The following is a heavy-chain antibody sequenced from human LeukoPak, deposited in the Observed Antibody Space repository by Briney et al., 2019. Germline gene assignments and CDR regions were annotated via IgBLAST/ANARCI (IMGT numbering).Heavy chain of an antibody. CDR1: GGSFSGYY. V-gene: IGHV4-34*01. CDR2: INHSGST. CDR3: ARTLRFLEWFNAFDI. Sequence: SETLSLTCAVYGGSFSGYYWSWIRQPPGKGLEWIGEINHSGSTNYNPSLKSRVTISVDTSKNQFSLKLSSVTAADTAVYYCARTLRFLEWFNAFDIWGQGTMVTVSS. D-gene: IGHD3-3*01. J-gene: IGHJ3*02.